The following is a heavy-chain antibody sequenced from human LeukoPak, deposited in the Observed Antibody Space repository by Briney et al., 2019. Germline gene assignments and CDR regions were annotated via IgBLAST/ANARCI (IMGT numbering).Heavy chain of an antibody. CDR2: IYYSGST. Sequence: PSETLSLTCTVSGGSISSYYWSWIRQPPGKGLEWIGYIYYSGSTNYNPSLKSRVTISVDTSKNQFSLKLSSVTAADTAVYYCARATSLPIINWFDPWGQGTLVTVSS. V-gene: IGHV4-59*01. CDR1: GGSISSYY. CDR3: ARATSLPIINWFDP. J-gene: IGHJ5*02.